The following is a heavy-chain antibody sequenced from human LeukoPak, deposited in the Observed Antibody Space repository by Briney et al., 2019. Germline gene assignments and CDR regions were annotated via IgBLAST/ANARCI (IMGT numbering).Heavy chain of an antibody. Sequence: QPGGSLRLSCAASGFTFSSYAMSWVRQAPGKGLEWVSAISGSGGSTYYADSVKGRFTISRDNSKNTLYLQMNSLRAEDTAVYYCAKTRWAWLRDYGGTFDYWGQGTLVTVSS. CDR2: ISGSGGST. CDR3: AKTRWAWLRDYGGTFDY. D-gene: IGHD4-23*01. CDR1: GFTFSSYA. J-gene: IGHJ4*02. V-gene: IGHV3-23*01.